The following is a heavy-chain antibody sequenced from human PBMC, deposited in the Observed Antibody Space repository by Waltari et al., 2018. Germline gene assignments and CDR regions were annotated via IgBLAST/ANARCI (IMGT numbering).Heavy chain of an antibody. V-gene: IGHV4-59*01. D-gene: IGHD6-19*01. CDR3: ARGTLYNNGWWDF. CDR1: GGSISLYY. J-gene: IGHJ4*02. CDR2: VFYSGST. Sequence: QVQLQESGPGLVKPSETLSLTCTVSGGSISLYYWSWIRQPPGKGLEWIWHVFYSGSTNYNPSLKSRVTISVDTSKNQFSLRLSSVTAADTAVYYCARGTLYNNGWWDFWGQGTLVPVSS.